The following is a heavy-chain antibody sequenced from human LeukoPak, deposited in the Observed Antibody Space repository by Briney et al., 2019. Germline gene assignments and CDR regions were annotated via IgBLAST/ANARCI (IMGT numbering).Heavy chain of an antibody. CDR2: IVVGSGNT. V-gene: IGHV1-58*02. D-gene: IGHD3-22*01. CDR3: AADPAHYYDSSGEAFDI. J-gene: IGHJ3*02. CDR1: GFTFTSSA. Sequence: PGTSVKVSCKASGFTFTSSAMQWVRQARGQRLEWIGWIVVGSGNTNYAQKFQERVTITGDMSTSTAYMELSSLRSEDTAVYYCAADPAHYYDSSGEAFDIWGQGTMVTVSS.